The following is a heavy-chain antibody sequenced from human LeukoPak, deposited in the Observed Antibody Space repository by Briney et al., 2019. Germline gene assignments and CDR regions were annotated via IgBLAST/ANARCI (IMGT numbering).Heavy chain of an antibody. V-gene: IGHV1-2*02. Sequence: ASVKVSCKASGYTFTGYYMHWVRQAPGQGLEWMGWINPNSGGTNYAQKFQGRVTMTRDTSISTAYMELSRLRSDDTAVYYCARGLRSPYYYYYHMDVWGKGTTVTVSS. CDR1: GYTFTGYY. CDR2: INPNSGGT. CDR3: ARGLRSPYYYYYHMDV. J-gene: IGHJ6*03. D-gene: IGHD3-3*01.